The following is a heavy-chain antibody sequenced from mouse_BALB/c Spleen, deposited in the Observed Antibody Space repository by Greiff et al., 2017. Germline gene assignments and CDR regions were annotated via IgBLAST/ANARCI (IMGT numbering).Heavy chain of an antibody. Sequence: QVQLKESGPGLVAPSQSLSITCTVSGFSFTSYGVHWVRQPPGKGLEWLGVIWAGGSTNYTSALMSRLSISKNNSKSQVFLKLNRLQTDDTAMYYCARDQGLSPDYWGQGTTLTVSS. V-gene: IGHV2-9*02. CDR1: GFSFTSYG. CDR2: IWAGGST. J-gene: IGHJ2*01. CDR3: ARDQGLSPDY.